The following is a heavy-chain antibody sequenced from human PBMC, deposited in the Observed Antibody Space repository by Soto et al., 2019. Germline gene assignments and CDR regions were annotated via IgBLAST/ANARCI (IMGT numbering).Heavy chain of an antibody. J-gene: IGHJ6*01. CDR3: ASLGRNYYNGMDV. CDR2: IDPSGTT. V-gene: IGHV4-4*07. CDR1: GASIRTYF. Sequence: QVQLQESGPGLVKPSETLSLTCTVSGASIRTYFWTWIRQSAGEGLEWLGRIDPSGTTTSNPSLKRRLTMSLDTSTNQFSLTLTSVTAADTAVYFCASLGRNYYNGMDVW.